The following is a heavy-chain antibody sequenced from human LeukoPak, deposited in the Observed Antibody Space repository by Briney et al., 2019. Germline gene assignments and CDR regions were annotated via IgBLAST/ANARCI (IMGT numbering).Heavy chain of an antibody. J-gene: IGHJ6*02. CDR1: GFTFSVYG. V-gene: IGHV3-33*01. Sequence: PGGSLRLSCAASGFTFSVYGMHWVRQAPGKGLEWVAVIWFDGSNEYYADSVEGRFTISRDNSKNTLYLQMNSLRTEDTAVYYCARGLVRYYYGMDVWGQGTTVTVSS. CDR3: ARGLVRYYYGMDV. CDR2: IWFDGSNE. D-gene: IGHD6-19*01.